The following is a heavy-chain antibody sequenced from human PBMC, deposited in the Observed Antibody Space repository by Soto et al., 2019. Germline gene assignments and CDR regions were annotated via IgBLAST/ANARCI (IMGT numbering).Heavy chain of an antibody. CDR1: GFTFSSYS. D-gene: IGHD3-22*01. J-gene: IGHJ4*02. V-gene: IGHV3-21*01. CDR3: ARVLLPHYYDSRGYFDY. Sequence: PGGSLRLSCAASGFTFSSYSMNWVRQAPGKGLEWVSSISSSSSYIYYADSVKGRFTISRDNAKNSLYLQMNSLRAEDTAVYYCARVLLPHYYDSRGYFDYWGQGTLVTVSS. CDR2: ISSSSSYI.